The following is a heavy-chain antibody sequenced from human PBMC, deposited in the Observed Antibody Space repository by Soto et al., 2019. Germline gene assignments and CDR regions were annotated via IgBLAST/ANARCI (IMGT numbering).Heavy chain of an antibody. J-gene: IGHJ4*02. CDR1: GGSISSSNW. CDR3: ARGLSTLTPLYY. Sequence: QVQLQESGPGLVKPSGTLSLTCAVSGGSISSSNWWSWVRQPPGKGLEWIGEIYHSGSTNYNPSLKSRVTISVDKSTTQSSLMHSSVTAAGTAVNYCARGLSTLTPLYYWCQGTLVTVYS. V-gene: IGHV4-4*02. CDR2: IYHSGST. D-gene: IGHD6-13*01.